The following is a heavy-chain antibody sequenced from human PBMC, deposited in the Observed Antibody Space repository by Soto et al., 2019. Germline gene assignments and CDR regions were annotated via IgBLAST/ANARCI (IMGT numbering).Heavy chain of an antibody. D-gene: IGHD3-22*01. J-gene: IGHJ2*01. Sequence: QVELVQSGAEVKKPGSSVKVSCQASEATFRNYAISWVRQAPGQGLEWMGGIIPIFGTANYAQKFQGRVTITADTSAKTVYLELSSLRSEDTAVYYCASTKYDSSAYDYGYFGLWGRGTLVTVSS. CDR3: ASTKYDSSAYDYGYFGL. CDR2: IIPIFGTA. CDR1: EATFRNYA. V-gene: IGHV1-69*06.